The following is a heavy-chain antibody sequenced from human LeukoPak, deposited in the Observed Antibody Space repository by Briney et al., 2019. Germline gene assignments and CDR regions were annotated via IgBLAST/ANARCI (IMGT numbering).Heavy chain of an antibody. CDR2: ISYDGSNK. Sequence: GGSLRLSCAASGFTFSNYGMHWVRQAPGKGLEWLAVISYDGSNKFYADSVKGRFTISRDNAKNSLYLQMNSLRAEDTAVYYCVRNELWGQGTLVTVSS. CDR3: VRNEL. V-gene: IGHV3-30*03. J-gene: IGHJ4*02. D-gene: IGHD1-26*01. CDR1: GFTFSNYG.